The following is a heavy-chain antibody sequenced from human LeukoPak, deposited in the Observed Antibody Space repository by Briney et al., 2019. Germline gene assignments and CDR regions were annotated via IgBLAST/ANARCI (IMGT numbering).Heavy chain of an antibody. CDR2: IWYDGSNK. J-gene: IGHJ4*02. Sequence: GGSLRLSCAASGFTFGSYGMHWVRQAPGKGLEWVAVIWYDGSNKYYADSVKGRFTISRDNSKNTLYLQMNSLRAEDTAVYYCARDLAAVADDEYYFDYWGQGTLVTVSS. V-gene: IGHV3-33*01. CDR1: GFTFGSYG. D-gene: IGHD6-19*01. CDR3: ARDLAAVADDEYYFDY.